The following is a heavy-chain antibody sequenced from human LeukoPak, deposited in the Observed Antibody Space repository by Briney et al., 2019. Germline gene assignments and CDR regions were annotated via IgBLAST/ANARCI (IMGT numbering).Heavy chain of an antibody. J-gene: IGHJ4*02. V-gene: IGHV3-48*03. Sequence: PGGSLRLSCAASGFNFSSYQMNWVRQAPGKGLEWVSFISSTGTTTYYADSVKGRFTISRDNAKKALYVQMNSLRVEDTAVYYCVREACTSTTCYPGYWGQGTLVTVSS. CDR2: ISSTGTTT. CDR3: VREACTSTTCYPGY. CDR1: GFNFSSYQ. D-gene: IGHD2-2*01.